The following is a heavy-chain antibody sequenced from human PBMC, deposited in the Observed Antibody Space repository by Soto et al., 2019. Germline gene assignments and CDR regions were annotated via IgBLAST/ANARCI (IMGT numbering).Heavy chain of an antibody. CDR3: TRQYDY. CDR2: ISDSGTT. J-gene: IGHJ4*02. Sequence: QLQLQESGPGLVKPSETLSLTCSVSGGSISRSGYHWGWIRQPPGKGLEWIGSISDSGTTYYSSSLKSPVTISVDTSKNQLSLKLSSVTAADTAVYYGTRQYDYWGQGTLVTVSS. CDR1: GGSISRSGYH. V-gene: IGHV4-39*01.